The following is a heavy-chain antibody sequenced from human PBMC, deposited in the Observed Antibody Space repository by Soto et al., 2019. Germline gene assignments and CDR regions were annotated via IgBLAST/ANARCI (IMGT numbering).Heavy chain of an antibody. D-gene: IGHD3-3*01. CDR1: GVSISSDGYS. CDR2: IYQSGST. J-gene: IGHJ6*02. Sequence: QLQLQESGSGLVKPSQTLSLTCAVSGVSISSDGYSWSWIRQPPGKGLEWIGFIYQSGSTYYNPSRTSRGPMSVDRSKNQFSLKLTSVTAAYTAVYYCARAYYEFWSSYRYGMDVWGQGTPVTVSS. CDR3: ARAYYEFWSSYRYGMDV. V-gene: IGHV4-30-2*01.